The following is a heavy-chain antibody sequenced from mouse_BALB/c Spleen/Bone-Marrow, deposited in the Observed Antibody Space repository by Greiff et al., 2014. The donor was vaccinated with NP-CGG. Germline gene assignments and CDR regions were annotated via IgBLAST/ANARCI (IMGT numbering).Heavy chain of an antibody. J-gene: IGHJ2*01. V-gene: IGHV1S45*01. CDR3: ASSSDGNFYFDY. D-gene: IGHD2-1*01. Sequence: VQLQQSGAELVRPGASVKISCKAFGYTFTNHHINWVKQRPGQGLDWIGYINPYNDYTSYNQKFKGKATLTVDKSTSTAYMELSSLTIEDSAVQYRASSSDGNFYFDYWGQGTTPPVPS. CDR2: INPYNDYT. CDR1: GYTFTNHH.